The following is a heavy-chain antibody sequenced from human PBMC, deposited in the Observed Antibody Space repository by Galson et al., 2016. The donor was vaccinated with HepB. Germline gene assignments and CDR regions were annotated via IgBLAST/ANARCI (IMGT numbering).Heavy chain of an antibody. D-gene: IGHD2-21*01. CDR3: ARDGPNCNYDF. J-gene: IGHJ4*02. V-gene: IGHV3-48*04. CDR1: GFTFRKYG. CDR2: IESYSKII. Sequence: SLRLSCAASGFTFRKYGFNWVRLTPGKGLEWLSYIESYSKIIRYTESVRGRFTVSRDNAKNSVYLQLSGLRVEDTAIYYCARDGPNCNYDFWGQGTRVTVIS.